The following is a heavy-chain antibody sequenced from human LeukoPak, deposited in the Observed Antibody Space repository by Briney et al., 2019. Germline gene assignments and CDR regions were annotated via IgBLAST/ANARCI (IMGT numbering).Heavy chain of an antibody. CDR1: GFTFSSYG. CDR3: ARDGVAGTSRVGNFDY. D-gene: IGHD1-7*01. Sequence: GGSLRLSCAASGFTFSSYGMHWVRQAPGKGLEWVAFIRYDGSNKYYADSVKGRFTISRDNAKNSLYLQMNSLRAEDTAVYYCARDGVAGTSRVGNFDYWGQGTLVTVSS. CDR2: IRYDGSNK. V-gene: IGHV3-30*02. J-gene: IGHJ4*02.